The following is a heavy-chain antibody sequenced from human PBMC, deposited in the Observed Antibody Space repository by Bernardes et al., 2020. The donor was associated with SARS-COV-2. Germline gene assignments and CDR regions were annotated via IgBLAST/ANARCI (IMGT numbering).Heavy chain of an antibody. CDR2: SKSKAYGGTT. CDR3: NYGDYISLDS. J-gene: IGHJ4*02. CDR1: GFSLDDHI. V-gene: IGHV3-49*03. Sequence: GGSLRLSCTGSGFSLDDHILSWFRQAPGTGLVWVGFSKSKAYGGTTEYAASVKGRFIISRDDSKNIAYLQMNSLKTEDTAVYYCNYGDYISLDSWGQGTLVTVSS. D-gene: IGHD4-17*01.